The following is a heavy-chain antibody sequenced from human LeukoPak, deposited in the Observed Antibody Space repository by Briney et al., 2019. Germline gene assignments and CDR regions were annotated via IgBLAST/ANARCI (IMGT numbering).Heavy chain of an antibody. CDR1: GFSFSTYE. D-gene: IGHD3-10*01. CDR3: ARDYYYGSGRFDY. J-gene: IGHJ4*02. CDR2: ISSSGSTI. V-gene: IGHV3-48*03. Sequence: GGSLRLSCAASGFSFSTYEMNWVRQAQGKGPEWVSYISSSGSTIYYAGSVKGRFTISRDNAKNSLYLQMNSLRAEDTAVYYCARDYYYGSGRFDYWGQGTLVTVSS.